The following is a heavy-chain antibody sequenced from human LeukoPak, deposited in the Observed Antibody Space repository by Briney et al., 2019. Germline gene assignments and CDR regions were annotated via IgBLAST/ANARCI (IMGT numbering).Heavy chain of an antibody. CDR1: GDSISNTAYW. CDR2: VSYFGNT. CDR3: TRLPLDYSVDY. D-gene: IGHD4-11*01. V-gene: IGHV4-39*01. Sequence: SETLSLTCTVSGDSISNTAYWWGWIRQSPGKGLEWNGSVSYFGNTQNSPSLKSRVTMSIDTSKKLFSLQLSSVTAADTAVYYCTRLPLDYSVDYWGQGALVSVSS. J-gene: IGHJ4*02.